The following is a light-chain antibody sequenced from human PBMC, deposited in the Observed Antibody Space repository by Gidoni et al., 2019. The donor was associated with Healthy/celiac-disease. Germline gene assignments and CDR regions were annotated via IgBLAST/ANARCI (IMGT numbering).Light chain of an antibody. CDR1: SSDVGGYNY. Sequence: SALTQPRSVSGSPGQSVTISCTGTSSDVGGYNYVSWYQQHPGKAPKLMIYDVSKSGNTASLTISGLQAEDEADYYCCSYAGSYTLVFGGGTKLTVL. CDR2: DVS. V-gene: IGLV2-11*01. J-gene: IGLJ2*01. CDR3: CSYAGSYTLV.